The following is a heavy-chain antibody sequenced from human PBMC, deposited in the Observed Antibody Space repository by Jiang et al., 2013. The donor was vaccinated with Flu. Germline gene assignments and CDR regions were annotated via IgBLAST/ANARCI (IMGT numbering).Heavy chain of an antibody. D-gene: IGHD3-3*02. V-gene: IGHV1-24*01. CDR3: ATIFGVVMGAFDI. Sequence: FQGRVTMTEDTSTDTAYMELSSLRSEDTAVYYCATIFGVVMGAFDIWGQGTMVTVSS. J-gene: IGHJ3*02.